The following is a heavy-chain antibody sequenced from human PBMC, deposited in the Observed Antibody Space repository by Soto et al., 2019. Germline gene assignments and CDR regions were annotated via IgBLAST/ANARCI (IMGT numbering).Heavy chain of an antibody. Sequence: SETLSLTCAVYGGSFSGYYWSWIRQPPGKGLEWIGEINHSGSTNYNPSLKSRVTISVDTSKNQFSLKLSSVTAADTAVYYCGRALTMVRDNWFDPWGQGTLVTVSS. V-gene: IGHV4-34*01. CDR3: GRALTMVRDNWFDP. J-gene: IGHJ5*02. CDR1: GGSFSGYY. CDR2: INHSGST. D-gene: IGHD3-10*01.